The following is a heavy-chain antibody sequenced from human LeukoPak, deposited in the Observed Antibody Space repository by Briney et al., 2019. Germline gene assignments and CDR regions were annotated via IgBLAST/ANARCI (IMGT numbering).Heavy chain of an antibody. CDR1: GGTFSSYA. J-gene: IGHJ4*02. V-gene: IGHV1-69*13. Sequence: ASVKVSCKASGGTFSSYAISWVRQAPGQGLEWMGGIIPIFGTANYAQKFQSRVTITADESTSTAYMELSSLRSEDTAVYYCARDRRHGDYDEYWGQGTLVTVSS. CDR3: ARDRRHGDYDEY. CDR2: IIPIFGTA. D-gene: IGHD4-17*01.